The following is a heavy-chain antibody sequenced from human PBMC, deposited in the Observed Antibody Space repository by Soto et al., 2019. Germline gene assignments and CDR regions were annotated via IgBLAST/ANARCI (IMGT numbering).Heavy chain of an antibody. CDR3: ASWTERFSYSSSVYYYNGMDV. J-gene: IGHJ6*02. Sequence: GASVKVSCKASGGTFSSYAISWVRQAPGQGLEWMGGIIPIFGTANYAQKFQGRVTITADESTSTAYMELSSLRSEDTAVYYCASWTERFSYSSSVYYYNGMDVWGQGTTVTVSS. CDR2: IIPIFGTA. V-gene: IGHV1-69*13. D-gene: IGHD6-6*01. CDR1: GGTFSSYA.